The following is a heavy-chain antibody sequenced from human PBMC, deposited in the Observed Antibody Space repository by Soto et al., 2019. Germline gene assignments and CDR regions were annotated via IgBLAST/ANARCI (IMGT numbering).Heavy chain of an antibody. D-gene: IGHD3-3*01. CDR2: INHSGST. Sequence: SETLSLTCAVYGGSFSGYYWSWIRQPPGKGLEWIGEINHSGSTNYNPSLKSRVTISVDTSKNQFSLKLSSVTAADTAVYYCAGLAGRRVWRVDYWGQGTLVTVSS. V-gene: IGHV4-34*01. CDR1: GGSFSGYY. J-gene: IGHJ4*02. CDR3: AGLAGRRVWRVDY.